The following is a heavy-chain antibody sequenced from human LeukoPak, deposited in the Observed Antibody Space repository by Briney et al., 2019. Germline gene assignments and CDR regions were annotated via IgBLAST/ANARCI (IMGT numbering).Heavy chain of an antibody. Sequence: GGSLRLSCAASGFTFSTYWMHWVRQAPGKGLVWVARIKGDGSSTTYADSVKGRFTISRDNAKNSLYLQMNSLGAEDTAVYYCAGGSGSSLPWGQGTLVTVSS. CDR3: AGGSGSSLP. V-gene: IGHV3-74*01. CDR2: IKGDGSST. D-gene: IGHD3-10*01. CDR1: GFTFSTYW. J-gene: IGHJ5*02.